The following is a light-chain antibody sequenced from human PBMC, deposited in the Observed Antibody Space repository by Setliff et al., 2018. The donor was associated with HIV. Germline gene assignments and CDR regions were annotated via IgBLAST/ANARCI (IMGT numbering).Light chain of an antibody. CDR2: EVS. CDR3: SSYTTIDTYV. Sequence: QSALTQPASVSGSSGQSITISCTGTSSDVGAYNYVSWYQQQPGKVPKFMIYEVSNRPSGVSNRFSGSKSGNTASLTISGLQAEDEADYYCSSYTTIDTYVFGTGTKVTVL. J-gene: IGLJ1*01. V-gene: IGLV2-14*01. CDR1: SSDVGAYNY.